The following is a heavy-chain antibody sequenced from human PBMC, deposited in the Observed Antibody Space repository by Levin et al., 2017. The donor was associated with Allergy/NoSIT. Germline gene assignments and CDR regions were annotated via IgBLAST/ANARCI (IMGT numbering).Heavy chain of an antibody. D-gene: IGHD3-10*01. CDR1: GGSISSGGYY. V-gene: IGHV4-31*03. J-gene: IGHJ3*02. CDR2: IYYSGST. Sequence: SETLSLTCTVSGGSISSGGYYWSWIRQHPGKGLEWIGYIYYSGSTYYNPSLKSRVTISVDTSKNQFSLKLSSVTAADTAVYYCARDYYGSGIQDAFDIWGQGTMVTVSS. CDR3: ARDYYGSGIQDAFDI.